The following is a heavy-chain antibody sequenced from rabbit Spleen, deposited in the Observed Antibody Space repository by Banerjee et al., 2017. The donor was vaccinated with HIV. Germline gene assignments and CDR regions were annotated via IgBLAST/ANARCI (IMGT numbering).Heavy chain of an antibody. D-gene: IGHD6-1*01. CDR2: IDADSGST. V-gene: IGHV1S7*01. J-gene: IGHJ4*01. Sequence: QLKETGGGLVQPGGSLTLSCKASGFDFSSYYMSWVRQAPGKGLEWIGYIDADSGSTHYASWVNGRFTISRDIDQNTLYLQLNSLTAADTATYFCVRDQARMLDLWGPGTLVTVS. CDR1: GFDFSSYY. CDR3: VRDQARMLDL.